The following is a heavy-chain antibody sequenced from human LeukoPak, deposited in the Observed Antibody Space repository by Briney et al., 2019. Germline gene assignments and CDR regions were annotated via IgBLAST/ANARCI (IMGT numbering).Heavy chain of an antibody. CDR1: GYTFTGYY. J-gene: IGHJ4*02. CDR3: ALEAILYYPRAPFDY. CDR2: INPNSGGT. Sequence: ASVNVSCKASGYTFTGYYMHWVRQAPGQGLEWMGRINPNSGGTNYAQKFQGRVTMTRDTSISTAYMELSRLRSDDTAVYYCALEAILYYPRAPFDYWSQGTLVTVSS. V-gene: IGHV1-2*06. D-gene: IGHD2-8*01.